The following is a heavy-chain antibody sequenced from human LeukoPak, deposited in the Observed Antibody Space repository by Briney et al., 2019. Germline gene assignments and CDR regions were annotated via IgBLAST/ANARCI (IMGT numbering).Heavy chain of an antibody. CDR1: GFTFDVYG. CDR2: INWNGGST. Sequence: PGGSLRLSCTASGFTFDVYGMSWVRQAPGEGLEWVSGINWNGGSTGYADSVKGRFTISRDNAKNSLYLQMNSLRAEDTALYYCARDGRDGYSPFDYWGQGTLVTVSS. V-gene: IGHV3-20*04. D-gene: IGHD5-24*01. J-gene: IGHJ4*02. CDR3: ARDGRDGYSPFDY.